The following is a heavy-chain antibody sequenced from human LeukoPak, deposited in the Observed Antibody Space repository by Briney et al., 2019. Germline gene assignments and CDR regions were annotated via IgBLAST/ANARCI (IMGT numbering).Heavy chain of an antibody. CDR1: GYTFSDFY. Sequence: ASVKVSCQPSGYTFSDFYLRWVRQAPGQGLEWMGWLNPYTGATITAQRFQGRVTLTWDTSIATGFMELTSLRSDDTAVYYCVTATVTHTRDPWGQGTLVTVSS. CDR3: VTATVTHTRDP. D-gene: IGHD4-17*01. V-gene: IGHV1-2*02. CDR2: LNPYTGAT. J-gene: IGHJ5*02.